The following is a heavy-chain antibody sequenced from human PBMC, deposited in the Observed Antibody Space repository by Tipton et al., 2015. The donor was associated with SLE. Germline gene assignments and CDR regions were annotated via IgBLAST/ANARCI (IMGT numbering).Heavy chain of an antibody. D-gene: IGHD2-15*01. CDR3: ARSELAYCSGGSCYSLGY. CDR1: GGSISSGSYH. J-gene: IGHJ4*02. V-gene: IGHV4-61*09. CDR2: MSTSGST. Sequence: TLSLTCTVSGGSISSGSYHWSWIRQPAGKGLEWIGYMSTSGSTNYNPSLKSRVTISVDTSKNQFSLKLSSVTAADTAVYYCARSELAYCSGGSCYSLGYWGQGTLVTVSS.